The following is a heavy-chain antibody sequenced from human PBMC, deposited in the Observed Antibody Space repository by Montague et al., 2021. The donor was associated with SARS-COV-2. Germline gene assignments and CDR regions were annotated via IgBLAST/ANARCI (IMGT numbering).Heavy chain of an antibody. CDR2: IGTRGDT. D-gene: IGHD6-6*01. V-gene: IGHV3-13*01. CDR3: ARAPPYSSASWGYYGMDV. CDR1: GFILSTYD. J-gene: IGHJ6*02. Sequence: SLRLSCAASGFILSTYDMRWVRQATGKGLEWVSAIGTRGDTYYPGSVKGRFTMSRENAENSLYLQMTSLRAGDTAVYYCARAPPYSSASWGYYGMDVWGQGTTVTVSS.